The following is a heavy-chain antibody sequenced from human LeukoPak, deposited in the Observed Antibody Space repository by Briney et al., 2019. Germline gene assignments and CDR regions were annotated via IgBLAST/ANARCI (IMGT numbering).Heavy chain of an antibody. D-gene: IGHD1-26*01. CDR1: GGSVSSGSYY. CDR3: ARDRGAASDAFDI. J-gene: IGHJ3*02. Sequence: SETLSLTCTVSGGSVSSGSYYWSWIRQPPGKGLEWIGYIYYTGITNYNPSLKSRVTISVDTSSNQFSLKLSSVTAADTAVYYCARDRGAASDAFDIWGQGTMVTVSS. CDR2: IYYTGIT. V-gene: IGHV4-61*01.